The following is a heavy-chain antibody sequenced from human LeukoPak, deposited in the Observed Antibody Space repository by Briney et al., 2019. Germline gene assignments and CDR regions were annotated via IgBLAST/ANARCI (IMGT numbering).Heavy chain of an antibody. CDR1: GLTFDDYA. Sequence: GGSLRLSCAASGLTFDDYAMHWVRQAPGKGLEWVSGISWNSGSIGYADSVKGRFTISRDNAKNSLYLQMNSLRAEDMALYYCAKDMRPRYDSSGWDYWGQGTLVTVSS. D-gene: IGHD3-22*01. J-gene: IGHJ4*02. CDR2: ISWNSGSI. V-gene: IGHV3-9*03. CDR3: AKDMRPRYDSSGWDY.